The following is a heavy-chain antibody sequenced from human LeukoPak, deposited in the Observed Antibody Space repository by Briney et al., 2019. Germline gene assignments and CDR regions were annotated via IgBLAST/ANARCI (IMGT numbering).Heavy chain of an antibody. CDR3: AIYLVDYDSSGYFSGY. CDR1: GFTVSSNY. V-gene: IGHV3-53*01. CDR2: IYSGSST. Sequence: GGSLRLSCAASGFTVSSNYMSWVRQAPGKGLEWVSVIYSGSSTYYADSVRGRFTISRDNSKNTLYLQMNSLRAEDTAVYYCAIYLVDYDSSGYFSGYWGQGTLV. D-gene: IGHD3-22*01. J-gene: IGHJ4*02.